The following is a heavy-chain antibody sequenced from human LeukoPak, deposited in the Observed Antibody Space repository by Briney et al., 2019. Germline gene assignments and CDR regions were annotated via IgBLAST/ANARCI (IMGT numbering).Heavy chain of an antibody. CDR2: IYPGDSDT. CDR1: GYSFTTYW. V-gene: IGHV5-51*01. CDR3: ARRVRTSSSIDY. Sequence: KPGESLKISSKGSGYSFTTYWIGWVSQMPGKGLEWMGIIYPGDSDTRYSPSFQGQVTISADKSISTAYLQWSSLKASDTAMYYCARRVRTSSSIDYWGQGTLVTISS. J-gene: IGHJ4*02.